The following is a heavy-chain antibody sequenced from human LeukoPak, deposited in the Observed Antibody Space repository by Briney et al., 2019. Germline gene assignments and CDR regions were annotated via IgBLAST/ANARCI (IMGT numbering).Heavy chain of an antibody. V-gene: IGHV4-31*03. CDR2: IYYSGST. CDR3: ARGRPKSYYYDSSGSDFDY. D-gene: IGHD3-22*01. Sequence: SETLSLTCTVSGGSISSGGYYWSWIRQHPGKGLEWIGYIYYSGSTYYNPSPKSRVTISVDMSKNQFSLKLSSVTAADTAVYYCARGRPKSYYYDSSGSDFDYWDQGTLVTVSS. J-gene: IGHJ4*02. CDR1: GGSISSGGYY.